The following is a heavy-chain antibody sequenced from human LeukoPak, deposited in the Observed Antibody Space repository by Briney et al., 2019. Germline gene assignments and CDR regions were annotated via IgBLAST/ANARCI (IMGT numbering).Heavy chain of an antibody. CDR1: GFTFSSYA. CDR3: ARDGGLGYSYGRFDY. V-gene: IGHV3-48*01. J-gene: IGHJ4*02. Sequence: TGGSLRLSCAASGFTFSSYAMSWVRQAPGKGLEWVSYISSSSSTIYYADSVKGRFTISRDNAKNSLYLQMNSLRAEDTAVYYCARDGGLGYSYGRFDYWGQGTLVTVSS. D-gene: IGHD5-18*01. CDR2: ISSSSSTI.